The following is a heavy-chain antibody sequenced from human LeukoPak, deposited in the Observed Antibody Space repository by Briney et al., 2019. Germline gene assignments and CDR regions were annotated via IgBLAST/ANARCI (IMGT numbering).Heavy chain of an antibody. Sequence: SETLSLTCTVSDSSIRSYSWSWIRQSPGKGLEWIGYFYSSGSINSNPSLRSRVTISIDTSKNQFSLKLSSVTAADTAVYYCASTIFGVVRYAFDIWGQGTMVTVSS. D-gene: IGHD3-3*01. V-gene: IGHV4-59*08. CDR1: DSSIRSYS. CDR2: FYSSGSI. J-gene: IGHJ3*02. CDR3: ASTIFGVVRYAFDI.